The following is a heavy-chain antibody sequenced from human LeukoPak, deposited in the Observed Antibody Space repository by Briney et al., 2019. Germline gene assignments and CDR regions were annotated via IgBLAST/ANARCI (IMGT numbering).Heavy chain of an antibody. CDR3: ARPYYDSSGYHDAFDI. D-gene: IGHD3-22*01. V-gene: IGHV4-59*01. CDR1: GDSISSFY. Sequence: SETLSLTCTVSGDSISSFYWSWIRQPPGKGLEWIGNIHYSGSTNYNPPLKSRTTISVDTSKNQFSLKLSSVTAADTAVYYCARPYYDSSGYHDAFDIWGQGTMVTVSS. J-gene: IGHJ3*02. CDR2: IHYSGST.